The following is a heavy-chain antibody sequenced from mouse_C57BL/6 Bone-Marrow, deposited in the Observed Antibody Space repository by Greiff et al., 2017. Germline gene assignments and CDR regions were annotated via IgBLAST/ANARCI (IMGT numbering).Heavy chain of an antibody. CDR2: IYPGGGYT. V-gene: IGHV1-63*01. CDR3: ARSHYGSSYVGFAY. CDR1: GYTFTNYW. Sequence: VQLQQSGAELVRPGTSVKMSCKASGYTFTNYWIGWAKQRPGHGLEWIGDIYPGGGYTNYNEKFKGKATLTADKSSSTAYMQFSSLTSEDSAIYYCARSHYGSSYVGFAYWGQGTLVTVSA. D-gene: IGHD1-1*01. J-gene: IGHJ3*01.